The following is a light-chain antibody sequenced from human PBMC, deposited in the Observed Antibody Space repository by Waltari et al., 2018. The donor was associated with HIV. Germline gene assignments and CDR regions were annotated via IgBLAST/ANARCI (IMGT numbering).Light chain of an antibody. CDR1: RSNIGSKY. J-gene: IGLJ2*01. CDR2: RNN. Sequence: QSVLTQPPSASGTPGQRVTISCSGSRSNIGSKYVYWYQQLPGTAPKLLIYRNNQRPSGVPDRFSGSKSGTSASLAISVLRSEDEADYYCTAWDDSLSGVVFGGGTKLTVL. CDR3: TAWDDSLSGVV. V-gene: IGLV1-47*01.